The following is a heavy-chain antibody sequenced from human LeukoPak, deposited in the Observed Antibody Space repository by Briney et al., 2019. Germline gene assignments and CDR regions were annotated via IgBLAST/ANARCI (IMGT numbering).Heavy chain of an antibody. Sequence: GGSLRLSCAASGFTFSGSAIHWVRQASGKGLEWVGRIRSKADYAASVKGKFTISRDDSKNTAYLQMNSLKTEDTAVYYCSRSSSRNFGGVIKSYYYYMDVWGKGTTVTVSS. J-gene: IGHJ6*03. CDR1: GFTFSGSA. D-gene: IGHD3-3*01. CDR3: SRSSSRNFGGVIKSYYYYMDV. CDR2: IRSKAD. V-gene: IGHV3-73*01.